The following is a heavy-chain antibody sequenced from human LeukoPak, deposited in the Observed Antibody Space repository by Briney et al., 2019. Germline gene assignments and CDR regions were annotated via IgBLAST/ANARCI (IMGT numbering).Heavy chain of an antibody. CDR3: GKDHTTRSFDS. Sequence: ASVKVSCKASGCTFIYYYMHWVRQAPGQGLEWMGWINPDSGGTNYAQKFQGRVTMTRDRFISTAYMELSRLRSADTAVYYCGKDHTTRSFDSWGQGTLVTVSS. CDR1: GCTFIYYY. V-gene: IGHV1-2*02. J-gene: IGHJ4*02. D-gene: IGHD1-14*01. CDR2: INPDSGGT.